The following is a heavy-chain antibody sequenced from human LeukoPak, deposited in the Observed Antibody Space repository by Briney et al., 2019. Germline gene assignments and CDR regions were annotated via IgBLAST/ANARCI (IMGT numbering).Heavy chain of an antibody. CDR1: GFTFSNYA. CDR3: AKRVDDSDSWSGFDS. CDR2: VSDIGYNT. Sequence: PGGSLRLSCAASGFTFSNYAMHWVRQAPGKGLEWVSVVSDIGYNTYYADSVKGRFTISRDNSKKTMFLQMNSLRAEDTAVYYCAKRVDDSDSWSGFDSWGQGTLVTVSS. D-gene: IGHD6-13*01. V-gene: IGHV3-23*01. J-gene: IGHJ4*02.